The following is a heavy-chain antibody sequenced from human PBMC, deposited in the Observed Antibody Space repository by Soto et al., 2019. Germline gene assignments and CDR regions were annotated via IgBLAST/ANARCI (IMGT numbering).Heavy chain of an antibody. J-gene: IGHJ4*02. D-gene: IGHD6-13*01. V-gene: IGHV3-30-3*01. Sequence: GGSLRLSCAASGFTFSSYAMHWVRQAPGKGLEWVAVISYDGSNKYYADSVKGRFTISRDNSKNTLYLQMNSLRAEDTAVYYCASHNLSYSSTPFDYWGQGTLVTVSS. CDR2: ISYDGSNK. CDR3: ASHNLSYSSTPFDY. CDR1: GFTFSSYA.